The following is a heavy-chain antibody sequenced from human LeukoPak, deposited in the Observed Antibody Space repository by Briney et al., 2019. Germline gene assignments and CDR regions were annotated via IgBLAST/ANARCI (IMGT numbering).Heavy chain of an antibody. V-gene: IGHV5-51*01. CDR3: ARRYRGGEMATIGFDY. J-gene: IGHJ4*02. CDR2: IYPGDSDT. CDR1: GYNFNTYW. Sequence: GESLKISCKGSGYNFNTYWIGWVRQMPGRGLEWMGMIYPGDSDTRYSPSFQGQVTISVDKSISTAYLQWSSLKASDTAMYYCARRYRGGEMATIGFDYWGQGILVTASS. D-gene: IGHD5-24*01.